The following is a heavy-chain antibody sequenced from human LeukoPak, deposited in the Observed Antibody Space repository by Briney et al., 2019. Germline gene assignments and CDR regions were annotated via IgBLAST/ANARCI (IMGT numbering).Heavy chain of an antibody. V-gene: IGHV1-69*13. CDR2: IIPIFGTA. D-gene: IGHD3-10*01. Sequence: GASVKVSCKASGGTFSSYAISWVRQAPGQGLEWMGGIIPIFGTANYAQKFQGRVTITADGSTSTAYMELSSLRSDDTAVYYCTRIVPYGDVVRWLHPWGQGTLVTVSS. CDR1: GGTFSSYA. J-gene: IGHJ5*02. CDR3: TRIVPYGDVVRWLHP.